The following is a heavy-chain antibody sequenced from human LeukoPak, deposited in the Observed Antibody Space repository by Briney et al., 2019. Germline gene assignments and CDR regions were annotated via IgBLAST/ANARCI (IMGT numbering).Heavy chain of an antibody. CDR1: GFTFSSYA. D-gene: IGHD6-6*01. Sequence: GGSLRLSCAASGFTFSSYAMHWVRQAPGKGLEWVAVISYDGSNKYYADSVKGRFTISRDNSKNTLYLQMNSLRAEDTAVYYCARADTGSSTPKGDDYWGQGTLVTVSS. V-gene: IGHV3-30-3*01. CDR2: ISYDGSNK. J-gene: IGHJ4*02. CDR3: ARADTGSSTPKGDDY.